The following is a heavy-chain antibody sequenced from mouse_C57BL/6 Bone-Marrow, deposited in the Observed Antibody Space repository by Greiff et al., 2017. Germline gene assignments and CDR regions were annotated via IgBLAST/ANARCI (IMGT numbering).Heavy chain of an antibody. V-gene: IGHV1-76*01. J-gene: IGHJ4*01. D-gene: IGHD3-2*02. CDR2: IYPGSGNT. Sequence: QVQLQQSGAELVRPGASVKLSCKASGYTFTDYYINWVKQRPGQGLEWIARIYPGSGNTYYNEKFKGKSTLTAEKSSSTAYMQVSSLTSEDSAVYFCARRTAQATQGGAMGYWGQGASVTVSS. CDR3: ARRTAQATQGGAMGY. CDR1: GYTFTDYY.